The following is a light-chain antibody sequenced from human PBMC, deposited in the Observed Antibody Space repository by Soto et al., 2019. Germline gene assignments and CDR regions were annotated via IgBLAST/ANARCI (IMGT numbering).Light chain of an antibody. CDR3: QQYNSYPLT. V-gene: IGKV1-16*01. CDR2: AAS. J-gene: IGKJ4*01. CDR1: QPITKY. Sequence: DIQMTQSPSSLSASVGDRVTITCRASQPITKYLNWYQQKPGKAPELLIYAASSLQSGVPSRFSGTESGTDFTLTISSLQPDDFATYYCQQYNSYPLTFGGGTKVDIK.